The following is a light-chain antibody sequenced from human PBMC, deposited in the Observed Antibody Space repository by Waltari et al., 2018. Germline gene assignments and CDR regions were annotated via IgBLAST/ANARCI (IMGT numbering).Light chain of an antibody. CDR3: MQPLQTPWT. CDR2: LGS. J-gene: IGKJ1*01. Sequence: DIVLTQSPLSLPVTPGEPASIPFRSSQSLLHSNGYYYLDWYLQKPGQSPQVLIYLGSNRASGVPDRFSGSGSGTDFTLKISRVEADDVGVYYCMQPLQTPWTFGQGTKVEIK. V-gene: IGKV2-28*01. CDR1: QSLLHSNGYYY.